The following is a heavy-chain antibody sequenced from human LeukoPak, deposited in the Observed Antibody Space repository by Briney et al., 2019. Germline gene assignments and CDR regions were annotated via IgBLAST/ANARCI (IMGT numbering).Heavy chain of an antibody. CDR1: GFTFSSYG. Sequence: GGSLRLSCAASGFTFSSYGMHWVRQAPGKGLERVAVIWYDGSNKYYADSVKGRFTISRDNSKNTLYLQMNSLRAEDTAVYYCASSYLSGGAFDIWGQGTMVTVSS. D-gene: IGHD1-26*01. V-gene: IGHV3-33*01. CDR3: ASSYLSGGAFDI. CDR2: IWYDGSNK. J-gene: IGHJ3*02.